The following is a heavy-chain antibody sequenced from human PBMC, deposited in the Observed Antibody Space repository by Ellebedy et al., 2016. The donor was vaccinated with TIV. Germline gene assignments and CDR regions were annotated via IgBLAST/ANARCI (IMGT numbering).Heavy chain of an antibody. J-gene: IGHJ1*01. D-gene: IGHD3-10*01. CDR1: GFTFEDYA. V-gene: IGHV3-9*01. CDR3: TKGYGSGSYTEH. Sequence: SLKISCAASGFTFEDYAMQCVRQAPGKGLECVSVLSLFSGVIGYADSVMGRFIISRDNAKNSLYLQMNSLKPEDTAFYYCTKGYGSGSYTEHWGQGTLVTVSS. CDR2: LSLFSGVI.